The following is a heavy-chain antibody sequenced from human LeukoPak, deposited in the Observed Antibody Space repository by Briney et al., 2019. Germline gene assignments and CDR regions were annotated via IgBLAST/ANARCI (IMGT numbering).Heavy chain of an antibody. CDR2: ISYDGSNK. J-gene: IGHJ3*02. Sequence: GGSLRLSCAASGFTFSSYGMHWVRQAPGKGLEWVAVISYDGSNKYYADSVKGRFTISRDNSKNTLYLQMNSLRAEDTAVYYCARAEPPLGGSAFDIWGQGTMVTVSS. D-gene: IGHD1-14*01. V-gene: IGHV3-30*03. CDR3: ARAEPPLGGSAFDI. CDR1: GFTFSSYG.